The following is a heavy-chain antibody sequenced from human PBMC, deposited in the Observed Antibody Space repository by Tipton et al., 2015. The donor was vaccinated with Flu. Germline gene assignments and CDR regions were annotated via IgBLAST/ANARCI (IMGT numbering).Heavy chain of an antibody. D-gene: IGHD3-22*01. Sequence: QLVQSGGGLIQPGGSLRPSCAASGFTVSSNYMSWVRQAPGKGLEWVSVIYSGGSTYYADSVKGRFTISRDNSKNTLYLQMNSLRAEDTAGYYCARASGGSGYYFDAFDIWGQGTMVTVSS. CDR2: IYSGGST. V-gene: IGHV3-53*01. CDR1: GFTVSSNY. CDR3: ARASGGSGYYFDAFDI. J-gene: IGHJ3*02.